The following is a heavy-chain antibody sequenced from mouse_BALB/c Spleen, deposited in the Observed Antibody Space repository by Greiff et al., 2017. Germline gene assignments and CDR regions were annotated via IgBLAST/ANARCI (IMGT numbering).Heavy chain of an antibody. CDR2: ISSGSSTI. CDR3: ARGGLITFAY. D-gene: IGHD1-1*01. Sequence: EVKLQESGGGLVQPGGSRKLSCAASGFTFSSFGMHWVRQAPEKGLEWVAYISSGSSTIYYADTVKGRFTISRDNPKNTLFLQMTSLRSEDTAMYYCARGGLITFAYWGQGTLVTVSA. CDR1: GFTFSSFG. V-gene: IGHV5-17*02. J-gene: IGHJ3*01.